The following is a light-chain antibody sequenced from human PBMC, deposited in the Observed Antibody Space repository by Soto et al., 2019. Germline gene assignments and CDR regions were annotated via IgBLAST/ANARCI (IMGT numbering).Light chain of an antibody. CDR2: DVS. Sequence: QSALTQPASVSGSPGQSITISCTGTSSDIGAYNYVSWYQQHPSKAPKLMIYDVSNRPSGVSNRFSGSKSGHTASLTISGLQAEDEADYYCSSYTSSSTVVFGGGTKLTVL. CDR3: SSYTSSSTVV. J-gene: IGLJ2*01. V-gene: IGLV2-14*01. CDR1: SSDIGAYNY.